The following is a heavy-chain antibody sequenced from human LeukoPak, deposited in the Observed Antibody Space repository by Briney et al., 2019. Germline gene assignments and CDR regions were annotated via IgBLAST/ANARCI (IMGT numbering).Heavy chain of an antibody. V-gene: IGHV3-23*01. Sequence: GGSLRLSCAASGFTFSSYGMSWVRQAPGKGLEWVSAISGSGGSTYYADSVKGRFTISRDNSKNTLYLQMNSLRAEDTAVYYCAKDQQQWLVWVEYFQHWGQGTLVTVSS. J-gene: IGHJ1*01. CDR1: GFTFSSYG. D-gene: IGHD6-19*01. CDR2: ISGSGGST. CDR3: AKDQQQWLVWVEYFQH.